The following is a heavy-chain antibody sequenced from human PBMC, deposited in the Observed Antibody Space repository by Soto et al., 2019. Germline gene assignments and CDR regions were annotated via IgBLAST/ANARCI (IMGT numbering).Heavy chain of an antibody. J-gene: IGHJ5*02. CDR1: GGTFSSYA. D-gene: IGHD6-13*01. V-gene: IGHV1-69*13. Sequence: GASVKVSCKASGGTFSSYAISWVRQAPGQGLEWMGGIIPIFGTANYAQKFQGRVTITADESTSTAYMELSSLRSEDTAVYYCARYSSSWHLNWFDPWGQGTLVTVSS. CDR2: IIPIFGTA. CDR3: ARYSSSWHLNWFDP.